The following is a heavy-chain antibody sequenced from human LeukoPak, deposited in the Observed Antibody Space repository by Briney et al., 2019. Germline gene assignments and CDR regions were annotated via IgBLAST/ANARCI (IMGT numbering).Heavy chain of an antibody. V-gene: IGHV3-15*01. D-gene: IGHD3-16*01. J-gene: IGHJ4*02. CDR1: GFTFSNAW. CDR2: IKSRTDGGTA. Sequence: GGSLRLSCAASGFTFSNAWMSWLRQAPGKGLEGVGRIKSRTDGGTAEHAAPVKGRFTISRDDSKNTLYLQMNSLKTDDTAVYYCTTDLSYDFVWGTSGYWGQGTLVTVSS. CDR3: TTDLSYDFVWGTSGY.